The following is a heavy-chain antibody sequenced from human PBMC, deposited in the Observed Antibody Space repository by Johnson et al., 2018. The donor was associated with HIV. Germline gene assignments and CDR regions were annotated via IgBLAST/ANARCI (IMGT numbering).Heavy chain of an antibody. CDR2: IRQDGGEK. V-gene: IGHV3-7*01. CDR3: VRDQGSGWPTNAFDI. CDR1: GFTFKNYW. D-gene: IGHD6-19*01. J-gene: IGHJ3*02. Sequence: VQLVESGGGLVQPGESLRLSCVVSGFTFKNYWMTWVRQAPGKGLEWVAYIRQDGGEKEYLDSVKGRFIISRDNSKNMTNLQMNGLSDEDTADYYCVRDQGSGWPTNAFDIWGRGTRVTVSS.